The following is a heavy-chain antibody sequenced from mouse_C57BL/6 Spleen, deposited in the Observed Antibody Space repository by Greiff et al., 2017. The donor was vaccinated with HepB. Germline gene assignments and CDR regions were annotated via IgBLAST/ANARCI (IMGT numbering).Heavy chain of an antibody. V-gene: IGHV1-22*01. Sequence: VHVKQSGPELVKPGASVKMSCKASGYTFTDYNMHWVKQSHGKSLEWIGYINPNNGGTSYNQKFKGKATLTVNKSSSTAYMELRSLTSEDSAVYYCARWGDFYWYFDVWGTGTTVTVSS. D-gene: IGHD3-3*01. CDR2: INPNNGGT. CDR1: GYTFTDYN. J-gene: IGHJ1*03. CDR3: ARWGDFYWYFDV.